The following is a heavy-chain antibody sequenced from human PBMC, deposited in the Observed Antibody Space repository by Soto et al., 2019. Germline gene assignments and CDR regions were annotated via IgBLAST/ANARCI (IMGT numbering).Heavy chain of an antibody. V-gene: IGHV5-51*01. CDR3: ARLGYFGSGNYYYNYGMDV. D-gene: IGHD3-10*01. CDR2: MHPIDSDT. J-gene: IGHJ6*02. Sequence: VESLKISCNGSGYSFTSYWIGWVRQKPWKGLEWVGIMHPIDSDTRYSPSFQGQVTTSADKAISTAYLQWSSLKASDTAIYYCARLGYFGSGNYYYNYGMDVWGQGTTVTVSS. CDR1: GYSFTSYW.